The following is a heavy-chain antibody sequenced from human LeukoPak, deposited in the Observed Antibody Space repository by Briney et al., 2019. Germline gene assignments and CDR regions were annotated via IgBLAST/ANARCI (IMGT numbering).Heavy chain of an antibody. V-gene: IGHV1-18*01. CDR1: SLTFSNYG. Sequence: ASVKVSCKASSLTFSNYGITWVRQAPGQGLGWVGWISAYDGNTNYAQKFQGRVTMTTDTSTSTAHMELRSLRYDDTAVYYCARDGRFAAYEPDYWGQGTLVTVSS. CDR3: ARDGRFAAYEPDY. J-gene: IGHJ4*02. D-gene: IGHD1-26*01. CDR2: ISAYDGNT.